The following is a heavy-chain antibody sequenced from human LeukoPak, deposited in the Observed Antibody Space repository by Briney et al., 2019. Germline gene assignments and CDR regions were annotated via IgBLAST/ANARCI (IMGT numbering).Heavy chain of an antibody. CDR3: ARIVVVPAANDFDY. Sequence: GGSLRLSCAASGFTFSSYGMHWVRQAPGKGLEWVAFIRYDGSNKYYADSVKGRFTISRDNSKNTLYLQMNSLRAEGTAVYYCARIVVVPAANDFDYWGQGTLVTVSS. CDR1: GFTFSSYG. J-gene: IGHJ4*02. D-gene: IGHD2-2*01. CDR2: IRYDGSNK. V-gene: IGHV3-30*02.